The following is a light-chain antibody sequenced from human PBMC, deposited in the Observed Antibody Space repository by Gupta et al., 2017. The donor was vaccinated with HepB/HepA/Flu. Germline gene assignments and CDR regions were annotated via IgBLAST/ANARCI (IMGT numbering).Light chain of an antibody. CDR2: LGS. Sequence: DIVMTQSPLSLPVTPGEPASISCRSSQSLRHSNGYNYLDWYLQKPGQSPRLLIYLGSNRASGVPDRFSGSGSGTDFTLKISRVEAEDVGVYYCMQALQTPYTFGHGTKVDIK. CDR1: QSLRHSNGYNY. CDR3: MQALQTPYT. V-gene: IGKV2-28*01. J-gene: IGKJ3*01.